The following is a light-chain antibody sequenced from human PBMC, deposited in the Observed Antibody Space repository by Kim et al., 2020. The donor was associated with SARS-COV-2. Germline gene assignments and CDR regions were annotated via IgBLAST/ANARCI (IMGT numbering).Light chain of an antibody. J-gene: IGLJ3*02. Sequence: SSELTQDPAVSVALGQTVRITCQGDSLRSYYASWYQQKPGQAPVLVIYGKNNRPSGIPDRFSGSSSGNTASLTITGAQAEDEADYYCNSRDSSGRVFGGGTQLTV. CDR1: SLRSYY. CDR3: NSRDSSGRV. CDR2: GKN. V-gene: IGLV3-19*01.